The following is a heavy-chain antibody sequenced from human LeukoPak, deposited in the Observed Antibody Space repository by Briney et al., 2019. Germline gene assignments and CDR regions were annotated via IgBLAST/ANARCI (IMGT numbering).Heavy chain of an antibody. D-gene: IGHD2-2*01. V-gene: IGHV7-4-1*02. CDR1: GYTFTNYG. Sequence: GASVKVSCKASGYTFTNYGMNWVRQAPGQGLEWMGWINTNTGNPTYAQGFTGRFVFSLDTSVSTAYLQISSLKAEDTAVYYCGRDGCSSTSCYERYLQHWGQGTLVTVSS. CDR3: GRDGCSSTSCYERYLQH. CDR2: INTNTGNP. J-gene: IGHJ1*01.